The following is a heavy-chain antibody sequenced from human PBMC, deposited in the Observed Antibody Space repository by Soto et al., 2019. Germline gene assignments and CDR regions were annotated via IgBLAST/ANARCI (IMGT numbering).Heavy chain of an antibody. V-gene: IGHV1-46*01. D-gene: IGHD2-15*01. Sequence: QVQLVQSGAEVKKPGASVKVSCKASGYAFTSYYMHWVRQAPGQGLEWMGIINPSGGSTSYAQKFQGRVTMTRDTSTSTVFMELSSLRSEDTAVYYCARDLISEAIGLVAAATPTVFGGFDPWGQGTLVTVSS. CDR1: GYAFTSYY. J-gene: IGHJ5*02. CDR3: ARDLISEAIGLVAAATPTVFGGFDP. CDR2: INPSGGST.